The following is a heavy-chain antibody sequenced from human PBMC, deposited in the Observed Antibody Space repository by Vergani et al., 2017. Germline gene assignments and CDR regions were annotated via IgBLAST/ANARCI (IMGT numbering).Heavy chain of an antibody. Sequence: QMQLQESGPGLVKASETLSITCTVSGDSIISRSYYWGWIRQPPGKGLEWIGSIYNSGNGDSSSSLKSRVTISADTSKNQFSLRLTSVTAADTAVYYCASGKYYSDSTSHFRGRYFDVWVRGTLVTVPS. CDR3: ASGKYYSDSTSHFRGRYFDV. CDR1: GDSIISRSYY. CDR2: IYNSGNG. V-gene: IGHV4-39*01. D-gene: IGHD3-16*01. J-gene: IGHJ2*01.